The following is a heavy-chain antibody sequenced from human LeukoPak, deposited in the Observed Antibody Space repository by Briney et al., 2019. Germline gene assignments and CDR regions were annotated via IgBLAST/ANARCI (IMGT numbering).Heavy chain of an antibody. CDR1: GGTFSSYA. CDR2: IIPIFGTA. CDR3: ARDGTKQETAYY. Sequence: SVKVSCKASGGTFSSYAISWVRQAPGQGLEWMGGIIPIFGTANYAQKFQGRVTITADKSTSTAYMELSSLRSEDTAVYYCARDGTKQETAYYWGQGTLVTVSS. J-gene: IGHJ4*02. V-gene: IGHV1-69*06.